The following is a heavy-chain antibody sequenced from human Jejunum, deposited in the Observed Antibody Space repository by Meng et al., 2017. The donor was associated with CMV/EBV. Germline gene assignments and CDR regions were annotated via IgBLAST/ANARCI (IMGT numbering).Heavy chain of an antibody. V-gene: IGHV2-5*02. Sequence: QITLQESGSTLVKPTQTLTLTCSFSGFSPSTSGEGVGWIRQPPGKALEWLALIYRGDDKRYSPSLNSRLTIAKDTSKNEVVLTLTNMGPIDTGTYYCAHFVGGYYPSRPDYWGQGTLVTVSS. J-gene: IGHJ4*02. D-gene: IGHD1-26*01. CDR3: AHFVGGYYPSRPDY. CDR2: IYRGDDK. CDR1: GFSPSTSGEG.